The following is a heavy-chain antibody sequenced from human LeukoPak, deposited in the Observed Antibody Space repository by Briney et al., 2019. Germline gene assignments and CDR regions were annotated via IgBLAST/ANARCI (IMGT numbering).Heavy chain of an antibody. CDR1: GFSLSTNKMG. CDR3: AHVRTYWFDP. Sequence: SGPTLLKPAQTLTLTCTFSGFSLSTNKMGVGWIRQPPGKALEWLALIYWDDDKLYSPSLKSRLTITKHTSKDQVVLTMTNMDPVDTATYYCAHVRTYWFDPWGQGTLVTVSS. J-gene: IGHJ5*02. V-gene: IGHV2-5*02. CDR2: IYWDDDK.